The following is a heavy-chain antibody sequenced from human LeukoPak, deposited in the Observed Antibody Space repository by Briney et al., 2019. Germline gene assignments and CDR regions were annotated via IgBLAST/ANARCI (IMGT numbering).Heavy chain of an antibody. CDR3: AREGVVIVNDAFDI. J-gene: IGHJ3*02. CDR2: INWNGGST. V-gene: IGHV3-20*04. D-gene: IGHD3-3*01. CDR1: GFTFDDYG. Sequence: PGGSLRLSCAASGFTFDDYGMSWVRQAPGKGLEWVSGINWNGGSTGYSDSVKGRFTISRDNAKNSLYLQMNSLRAEDTALYYCAREGVVIVNDAFDIWGQGTMATVSS.